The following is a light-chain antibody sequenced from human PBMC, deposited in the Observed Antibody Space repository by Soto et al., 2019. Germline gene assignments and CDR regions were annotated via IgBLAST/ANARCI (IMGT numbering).Light chain of an antibody. CDR1: QSINSNV. V-gene: IGKV3-20*01. CDR3: QQYGSSPMYS. Sequence: EIVLTQSPGTLSLSPGEGATLSCRASQSINSNVLAWYQHKVGQAPRLLIHAASIRATGIPDRFSGSGSGTEFTLPISRLEHEDFAVYYCQQYGSSPMYSFGQGTKLEIK. CDR2: AAS. J-gene: IGKJ2*03.